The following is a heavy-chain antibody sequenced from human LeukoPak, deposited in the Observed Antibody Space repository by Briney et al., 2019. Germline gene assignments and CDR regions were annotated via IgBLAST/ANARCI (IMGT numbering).Heavy chain of an antibody. CDR2: ISSNGGST. Sequence: GGSLRLSCAASGFTFSSYAMHWVRQAPGNGLEYVSAISSNGGSTYYANSVKGRFTISRDNSKNTLYLQVGSLRAEDMAVYYCAREGIGMVAKNQPLDYWGQGTLVTVSS. CDR1: GFTFSSYA. CDR3: AREGIGMVAKNQPLDY. D-gene: IGHD5-12*01. J-gene: IGHJ4*02. V-gene: IGHV3-64*01.